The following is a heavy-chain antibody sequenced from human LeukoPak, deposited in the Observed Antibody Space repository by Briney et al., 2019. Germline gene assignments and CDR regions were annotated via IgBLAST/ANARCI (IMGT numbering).Heavy chain of an antibody. CDR2: IYYSGST. J-gene: IGHJ6*03. CDR1: GGSISSYY. V-gene: IGHV4-59*08. CDR3: ARCSNGSGTYYNPYYYYYMDV. Sequence: TSETLSLTCTVSGGSISSYYWSWIRQPPGKGLEWIGYIYYSGSTNYNPSLKSRVTISVDTSKNQFSLKLSSVTAADTAVYYCARCSNGSGTYYNPYYYYYMDVWGKGTTVTVSS. D-gene: IGHD3-10*01.